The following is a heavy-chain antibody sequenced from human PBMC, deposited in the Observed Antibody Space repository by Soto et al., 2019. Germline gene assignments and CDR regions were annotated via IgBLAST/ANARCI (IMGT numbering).Heavy chain of an antibody. D-gene: IGHD2-8*02. J-gene: IGHJ4*02. CDR2: IYYSGST. Sequence: SETLSLTCAVSGGSISSGDYYWSWIRQPPGKGLEWIGYIYYSGSTYYNPSLKSRVTISVDTSKNQFSLKLSSVTAADTAVYYCARDKITGLFDYWGQGTLVTVSS. CDR1: GGSISSGDYY. V-gene: IGHV4-30-4*01. CDR3: ARDKITGLFDY.